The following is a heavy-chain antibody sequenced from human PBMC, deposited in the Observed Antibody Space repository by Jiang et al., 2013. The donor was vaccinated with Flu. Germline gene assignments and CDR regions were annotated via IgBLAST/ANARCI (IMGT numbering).Heavy chain of an antibody. V-gene: IGHV3-49*05. CDR1: GFTFDDYA. Sequence: VQLLESGGGLVKPGRSLRLSCTASGFTFDDYAMSWFRQAPGKGLEWVGFIRSKAYGGTTEYAASVKGRFTISRDDSKSIAYLQMNSLKTEDTAVYYCTRAQLNQFWSGYPYWGQGTLVTVSS. D-gene: IGHD3-3*01. J-gene: IGHJ4*02. CDR3: TRAQLNQFWSGYPY. CDR2: IRSKAYGGTT.